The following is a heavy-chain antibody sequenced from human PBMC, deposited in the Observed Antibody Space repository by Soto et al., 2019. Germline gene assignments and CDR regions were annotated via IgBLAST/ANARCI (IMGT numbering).Heavy chain of an antibody. CDR2: IYYSGST. CDR1: GGPVSSGSYY. J-gene: IGHJ4*02. CDR3: SRDTEDGLYYFDY. Sequence: SETLSLTCTVSGGPVSSGSYYWSWIRQPPGKGLEWIGYIYYSGSTNYNPSLKSRVTISVDTSKNQFSLKLSSVTAADTAVYYFSRDTEDGLYYFDYWGQGTLVTVSS. D-gene: IGHD4-17*01. V-gene: IGHV4-61*01.